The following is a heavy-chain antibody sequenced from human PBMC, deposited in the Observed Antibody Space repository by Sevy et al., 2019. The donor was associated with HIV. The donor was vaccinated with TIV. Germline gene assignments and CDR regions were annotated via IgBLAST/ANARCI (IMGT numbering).Heavy chain of an antibody. V-gene: IGHV3-30*02. CDR2: IGYNGADR. D-gene: IGHD6-13*01. J-gene: IGHJ4*02. CDR3: VKNTASAGTGGFDY. CDR1: GFTFSDYG. Sequence: GGSLRLSCTTSGFTFSDYGMHWVRQAPGKGLEWVTFIGYNGADRYYSDSVKGRFAIYRDNSKNTLLLQMNSLRAEDTAIYYCVKNTASAGTGGFDYWGQGALVTVSS.